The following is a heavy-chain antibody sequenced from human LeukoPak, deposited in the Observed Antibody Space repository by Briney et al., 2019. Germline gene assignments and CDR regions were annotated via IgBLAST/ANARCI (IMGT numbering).Heavy chain of an antibody. CDR1: GFTFDDYA. CDR2: ISWNSGSI. V-gene: IGHV3-9*01. Sequence: PGGSLRLSCAASGFTFDDYAMHWVRQAPGKGLEWVSGISWNSGSIGYADSVKGRFTISRDNAKNSLYLQMNSLRAEDTALYYCAQASLGYCSGGSCFFDYWGQGTLVTVSS. D-gene: IGHD2-15*01. J-gene: IGHJ4*02. CDR3: AQASLGYCSGGSCFFDY.